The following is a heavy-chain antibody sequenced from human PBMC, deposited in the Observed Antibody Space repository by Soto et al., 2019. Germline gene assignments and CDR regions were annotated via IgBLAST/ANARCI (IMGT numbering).Heavy chain of an antibody. CDR1: GYIFKNYA. CDR3: ARPSSSGDSCTSPSYYGLDV. D-gene: IGHD2-15*01. V-gene: IGHV1-3*01. CDR2: INAGNGNT. J-gene: IGHJ6*02. Sequence: QVQLVQSGAEVKKPGASVTVSCKASGYIFKNYAIHWVRQAPGQRLEWMGWINAGNGNTQYSQKFQGRVTITRDTSATTGYMGLSSLRSEDTAVYYCARPSSSGDSCTSPSYYGLDVWGQGPTVTVSS.